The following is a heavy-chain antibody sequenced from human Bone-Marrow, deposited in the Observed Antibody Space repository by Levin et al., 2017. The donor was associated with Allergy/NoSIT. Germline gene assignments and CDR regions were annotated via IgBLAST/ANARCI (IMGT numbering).Heavy chain of an antibody. J-gene: IGHJ4*02. Sequence: SETLSLTCTVSGGSISSGGYFWSWIRQPPGKGLEWIGYISYSGNAYYNPSLKSRLIISQDMSKNQFSLKLSSVTAADTAVYFCARMKDEGSYVDFWGQGTLVTVSS. CDR2: ISYSGNA. D-gene: IGHD3-16*01. V-gene: IGHV4-30-4*01. CDR3: ARMKDEGSYVDF. CDR1: GGSISSGGYF.